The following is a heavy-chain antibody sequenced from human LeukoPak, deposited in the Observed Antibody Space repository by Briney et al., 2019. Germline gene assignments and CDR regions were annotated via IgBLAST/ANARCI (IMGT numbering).Heavy chain of an antibody. CDR3: ARAKATVTTCYFDY. CDR1: GFTFSSYW. CDR2: INSDGSST. Sequence: GGSLRLSCAASGFTFSSYWMHWVRQAPGKGLVWVSRINSDGSSTSYADSVKGRFTISRDNAKNTLYLQMSSLRAEDTAVYYCARAKATVTTCYFDYWGQGTLVTVSS. J-gene: IGHJ4*02. V-gene: IGHV3-74*01. D-gene: IGHD4-17*01.